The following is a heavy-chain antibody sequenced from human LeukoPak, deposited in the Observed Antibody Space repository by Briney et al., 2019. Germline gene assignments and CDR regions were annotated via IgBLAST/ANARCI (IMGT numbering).Heavy chain of an antibody. CDR1: GFTFDTYK. Sequence: QAGGSLRLSCAASGFTFDTYKMHWVRQAPGKGLEYVSGINNNGDSTYYVNSVRGRFTISRDNITNTLYLQMGSLRAEDTAVYYCARSSVEMTTIFAEYFDHWGRGTLVSVSS. D-gene: IGHD5-24*01. CDR3: ARSSVEMTTIFAEYFDH. CDR2: INNNGDST. J-gene: IGHJ1*01. V-gene: IGHV3-64*01.